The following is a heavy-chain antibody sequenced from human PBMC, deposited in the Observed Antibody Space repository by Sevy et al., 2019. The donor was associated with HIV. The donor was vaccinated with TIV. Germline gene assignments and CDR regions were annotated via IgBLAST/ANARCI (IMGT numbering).Heavy chain of an antibody. D-gene: IGHD2-15*01. V-gene: IGHV3-48*02. CDR1: TFTFSSYS. CDR3: AGRGYCGGGSCYSGPNDY. Sequence: GGSLRLSGAASTFTFSSYSMHWVRQAPGKGLEGVSYISSSSGTRYYAHSVKGRFTISRDNAKNSLFLQMNSLRDEDTAVYYCAGRGYCGGGSCYSGPNDYWGQGTLVTVSS. CDR2: ISSSSGTR. J-gene: IGHJ4*02.